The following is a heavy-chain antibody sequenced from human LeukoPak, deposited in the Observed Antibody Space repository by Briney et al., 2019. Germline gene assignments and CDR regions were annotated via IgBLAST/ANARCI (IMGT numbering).Heavy chain of an antibody. J-gene: IGHJ4*02. CDR2: IDPDGGGT. V-gene: IGHV1-2*02. CDR3: ARVSGRSGPFEY. D-gene: IGHD3-3*01. Sequence: ASVKVSCKASGYTFTDYYMHWVRQAPGQGLEWMGWIDPDGGGTNYAQVFQGRVTMTRDTSISTAYMELSSLRSDDTDIYYCARVSGRSGPFEYWGQGTLVTVSS. CDR1: GYTFTDYY.